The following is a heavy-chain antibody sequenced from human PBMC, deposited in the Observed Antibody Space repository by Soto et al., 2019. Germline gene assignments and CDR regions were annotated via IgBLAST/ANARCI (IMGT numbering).Heavy chain of an antibody. CDR1: GFTVGTNY. CDR3: ARGFRGGTYYYFDY. CDR2: IYSDSST. Sequence: GGSLRLSCAASGFTVGTNYMSWARQAPGKGLEWVSVIYSDSSTYYADSVKGRFTISRDNSKNTLYLQMNNLRAADSAVYYCARGFRGGTYYYFDYWGQGTLVTVSS. V-gene: IGHV3-53*01. D-gene: IGHD2-15*01. J-gene: IGHJ4*02.